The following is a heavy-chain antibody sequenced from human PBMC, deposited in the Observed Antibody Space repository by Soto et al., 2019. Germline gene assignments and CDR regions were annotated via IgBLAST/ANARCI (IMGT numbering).Heavy chain of an antibody. CDR1: GYTFTGYY. V-gene: IGHV1-2*02. D-gene: IGHD4-4*01. CDR2: INPNSGGT. J-gene: IGHJ4*02. CDR3: ARAKSYSNLFDY. Sequence: ASVEVSCKASGYTFTGYYMHWVRQAPGQGLEWMGWINPNSGGTNYAQKFQGRVTMTRDTSISTAYMELSRLRSDDTALYYCARAKSYSNLFDYWGQGTLVTVS.